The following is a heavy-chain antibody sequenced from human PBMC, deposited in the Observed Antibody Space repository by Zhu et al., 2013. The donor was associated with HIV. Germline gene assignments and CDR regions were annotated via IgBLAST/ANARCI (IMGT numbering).Heavy chain of an antibody. CDR3: GESPDNLLLWFGSYYNRYFQH. CDR2: IIPIFGSP. V-gene: IGHV1-69*06. Sequence: QVQVVQSGAEVKKPGASLKVSCKASGGTFSSYAISWVRQAPGQGLEWMGGIIPIFGSPNYVQKFQGRVTITADKATSTAYMELSSLRSEDTAVYYCGESPDNLLLWFGSYYNRYFQHWGQGTLVTVSS. CDR1: GGTFSSYA. D-gene: IGHD3-10*01. J-gene: IGHJ1*01.